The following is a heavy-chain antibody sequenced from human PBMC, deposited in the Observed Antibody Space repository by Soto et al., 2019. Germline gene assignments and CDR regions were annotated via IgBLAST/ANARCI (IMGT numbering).Heavy chain of an antibody. Sequence: EASVKVSCRASGYTFTGYYMHWVRQAPGQGLEWMGWINPNSGGTNYAQEFQGRVTMTRDTSISTAYMELSRLRSDDTAVYYCARGGAGGELGYYYYYGMDVWGQGTTVTVSS. V-gene: IGHV1-2*02. D-gene: IGHD1-26*01. CDR1: GYTFTGYY. CDR2: INPNSGGT. J-gene: IGHJ6*02. CDR3: ARGGAGGELGYYYYYGMDV.